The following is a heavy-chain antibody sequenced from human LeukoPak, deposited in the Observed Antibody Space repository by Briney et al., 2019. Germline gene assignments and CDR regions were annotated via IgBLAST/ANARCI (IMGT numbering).Heavy chain of an antibody. Sequence: GGSLRLSCAASGFXFSSNWIHWVRQVPGKGLVWVSRINSDGSSTRYADSVTGRFTISRDNAKNTLYLQMNSLRAEDTAVYYCARDYGRHWGQGTLVTVSS. V-gene: IGHV3-74*01. D-gene: IGHD3-16*01. J-gene: IGHJ4*02. CDR2: INSDGSST. CDR3: ARDYGRH. CDR1: GFXFSSNW.